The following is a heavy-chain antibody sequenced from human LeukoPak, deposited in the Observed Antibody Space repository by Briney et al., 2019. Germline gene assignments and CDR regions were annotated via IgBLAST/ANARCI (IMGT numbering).Heavy chain of an antibody. CDR2: IYYSGST. D-gene: IGHD3-10*01. CDR1: GGSISSYY. CDR3: ASEFEAFDI. Sequence: PSETLSLTCTVSGGSISSYYWSWIRQPPGKGLEWIGSIYYSGSTYYNPSLKSRVTISVDTSKNQFSLKLSSVTAADTAVYYCASEFEAFDIWGQGTMVTVSS. J-gene: IGHJ3*02. V-gene: IGHV4-39*07.